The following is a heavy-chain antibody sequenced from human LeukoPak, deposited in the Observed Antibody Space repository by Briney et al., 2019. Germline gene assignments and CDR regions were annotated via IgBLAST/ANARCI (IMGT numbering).Heavy chain of an antibody. V-gene: IGHV3-74*01. CDR2: INSDGSST. CDR3: ASVAASSDWYPFDY. J-gene: IGHJ4*02. Sequence: PGGSLRLSCAASGITFSSYWMHWVRQAPGKGLVWVSRINSDGSSTSYADSVKGRFTISRDNAKNTLYLQMNSLRAEDTAVYYCASVAASSDWYPFDYWGQGTLVTVSS. CDR1: GITFSSYW. D-gene: IGHD6-19*01.